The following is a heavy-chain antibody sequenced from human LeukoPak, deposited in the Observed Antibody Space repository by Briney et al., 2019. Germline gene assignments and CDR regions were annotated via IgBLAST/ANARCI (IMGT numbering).Heavy chain of an antibody. CDR2: IYYSGST. CDR3: ASTVVDYFDY. D-gene: IGHD4-23*01. J-gene: IGHJ4*02. CDR1: GGSISSGGYY. Sequence: SETLSLTCTVSGGSISSGGYYWSWIRQHPGKGLEWIGYIYYSGSTYYNPSLKSRVTISVDTSKNQFSLKLSSVTAADTAVYYCASTVVDYFDYWGQGTLVTVPS. V-gene: IGHV4-31*03.